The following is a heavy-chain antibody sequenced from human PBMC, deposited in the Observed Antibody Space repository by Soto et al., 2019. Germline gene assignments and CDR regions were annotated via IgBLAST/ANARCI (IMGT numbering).Heavy chain of an antibody. Sequence: SVKVSCKASGGTFSSYAISWVRQAPGQGLEWMGGIIPIFGTANYAQKFQGRVTITADESTSTAYMELSSLRSEDTAVYYCARVALYCSGGSCYPNWFDPWGQGTLVTVSS. J-gene: IGHJ5*02. CDR2: IIPIFGTA. D-gene: IGHD2-15*01. CDR3: ARVALYCSGGSCYPNWFDP. V-gene: IGHV1-69*13. CDR1: GGTFSSYA.